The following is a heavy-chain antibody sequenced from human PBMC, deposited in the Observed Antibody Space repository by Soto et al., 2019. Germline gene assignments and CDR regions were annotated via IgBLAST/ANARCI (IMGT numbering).Heavy chain of an antibody. J-gene: IGHJ6*03. CDR1: GFTFDDYA. CDR2: ISWNSGSI. CDR3: AKERGDYYYMDV. V-gene: IGHV3-9*01. Sequence: EVQLVESGGGLVQPGRSLRLSCAASGFTFDDYAMHWVRQAPGKGLEWVSGISWNSGSIGYADSVKGRFTISRDNAKNSLYLQMNSLRAEDTALYYCAKERGDYYYMDVWGKGTTVTVSS. D-gene: IGHD3-16*01.